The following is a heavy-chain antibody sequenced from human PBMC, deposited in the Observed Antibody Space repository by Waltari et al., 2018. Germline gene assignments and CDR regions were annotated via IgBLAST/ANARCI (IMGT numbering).Heavy chain of an antibody. CDR1: GGSISSGSYY. CDR3: ARANAFDI. Sequence: QVQLQESGPGLVKPSQTLSLTCTVSGGSISSGSYYWSWIREPAGKGLEWIGRSYTSCSTNYTPSLKGRVTRSVDTSKNQVSLKLSSVTAADTAVYYCARANAFDIWGQGTMVTVSS. V-gene: IGHV4-61*02. CDR2: SYTSCST. J-gene: IGHJ3*02.